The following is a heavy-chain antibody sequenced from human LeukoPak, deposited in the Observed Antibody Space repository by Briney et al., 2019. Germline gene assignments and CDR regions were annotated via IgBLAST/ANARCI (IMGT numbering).Heavy chain of an antibody. CDR2: INPNSSGT. V-gene: IGHV1-2*02. Sequence: GASVKLSCKASGYTFTGYYMHWVRQAPGPGLGLMGWINPNSSGTNYAQKFQGRVTMTRDTSISTAYMELSRLRSDDTAVYYCASGGTTGTTSDYYYYYMDVWGKGTTVTVSS. D-gene: IGHD1-1*01. J-gene: IGHJ6*03. CDR3: ASGGTTGTTSDYYYYYMDV. CDR1: GYTFTGYY.